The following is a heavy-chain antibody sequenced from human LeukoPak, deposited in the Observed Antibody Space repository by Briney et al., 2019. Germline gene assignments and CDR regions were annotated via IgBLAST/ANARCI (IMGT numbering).Heavy chain of an antibody. D-gene: IGHD3-10*01. CDR2: IYTSGST. Sequence: NPSETLSLTCTVSGGSISSYYWSWIRQPAGKGLEWIGRIYTSGSTNYNPSLKSRVTMSVDTSKNQFSLKLSSVTAADTAVYYCARGLTMVRGVIQYYYYYGMDVWGQGTTDTVSS. V-gene: IGHV4-4*07. CDR3: ARGLTMVRGVIQYYYYYGMDV. J-gene: IGHJ6*02. CDR1: GGSISSYY.